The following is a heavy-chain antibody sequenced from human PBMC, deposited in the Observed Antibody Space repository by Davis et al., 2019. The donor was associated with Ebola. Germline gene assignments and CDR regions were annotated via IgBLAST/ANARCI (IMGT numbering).Heavy chain of an antibody. Sequence: ASVKVSCKASGYTFTSYDINWVRQATGQGLEWLGWMNPNSGNTGYAQKFQGRVTMTRNTSISTAYMELSSLRSEDTAVYYCARASVVGYCSGGSCYSYYYGMDVWGQGTTVTVSS. D-gene: IGHD2-15*01. J-gene: IGHJ6*02. CDR1: GYTFTSYD. V-gene: IGHV1-8*01. CDR2: MNPNSGNT. CDR3: ARASVVGYCSGGSCYSYYYGMDV.